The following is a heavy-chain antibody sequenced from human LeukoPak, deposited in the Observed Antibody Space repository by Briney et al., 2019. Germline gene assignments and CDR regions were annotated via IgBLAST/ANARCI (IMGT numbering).Heavy chain of an antibody. D-gene: IGHD6-19*01. J-gene: IGHJ3*02. V-gene: IGHV1-8*01. CDR3: GSSVVGTPHDAFDI. CDR1: GYTFTSYD. Sequence: GASVKVSCKASGYTFTSYDINWVRQATGQGLEWMGWMNPNSGNTGYAQKFQGRVTMTRNTSISTAYMELSSLRSEDTAVYYCGSSVVGTPHDAFDIWGQGTMVTVSS. CDR2: MNPNSGNT.